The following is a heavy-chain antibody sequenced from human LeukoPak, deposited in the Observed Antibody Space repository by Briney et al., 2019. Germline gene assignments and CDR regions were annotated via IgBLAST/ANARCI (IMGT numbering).Heavy chain of an antibody. Sequence: SGTLSLTCTVSGGSISSYYWCWVGPPAAREGEWMGRLYTSGSANYNPSLHSRGTMPVDTSKNQFSLKLRSLTAADTGVYECARVDCSGGSCYDYWGQGTLVTVSS. CDR1: GGSISSYY. D-gene: IGHD2-15*01. CDR2: LYTSGSA. J-gene: IGHJ4*02. CDR3: ARVDCSGGSCYDY. V-gene: IGHV4-4*07.